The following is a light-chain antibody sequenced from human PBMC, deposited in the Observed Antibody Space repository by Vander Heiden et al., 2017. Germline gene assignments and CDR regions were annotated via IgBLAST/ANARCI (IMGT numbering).Light chain of an antibody. Sequence: IVMTQSPATLSVSPGERATRSWRASQSVSSSLAWYQQKPGQAPRLLSDGASTRATGSPARFSGSGSGTEFTLTISSLQSEDFAVYYCQQYNNWPLYTCGQGTKLEIK. J-gene: IGKJ2*01. CDR3: QQYNNWPLYT. V-gene: IGKV3-15*01. CDR1: QSVSSS. CDR2: GAS.